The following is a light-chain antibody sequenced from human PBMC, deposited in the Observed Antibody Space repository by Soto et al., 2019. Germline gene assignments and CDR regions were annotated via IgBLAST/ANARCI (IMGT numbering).Light chain of an antibody. CDR1: QNIRNW. J-gene: IGKJ4*01. Sequence: DIQMTQSPSTLSASVGNSVTITCLASQNIRNWLAWYQQKPGKAPNPLIYDASSLESGVPSRFSGSGSGTDFTLTISSLQPEDFATYYCQQSYSTPLTFGGGTKVDI. CDR3: QQSYSTPLT. V-gene: IGKV1-39*01. CDR2: DAS.